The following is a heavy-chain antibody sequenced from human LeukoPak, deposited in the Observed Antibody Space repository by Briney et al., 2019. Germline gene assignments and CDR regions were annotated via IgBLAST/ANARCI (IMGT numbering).Heavy chain of an antibody. CDR2: IYYSGST. CDR1: GGSISSSSYY. D-gene: IGHD3-10*01. J-gene: IGHJ4*02. CDR3: ARLGDGRLLWFGELLPYFDY. Sequence: SETLSLTCTVSGGSISSSSYYWGWIRQPPGKGLEWIGSIYYSGSTYYNPSLKSRVTISVDTSKNQFSLKLSSATAADTAVYYCARLGDGRLLWFGELLPYFDYWGQGTLVTVSS. V-gene: IGHV4-39*01.